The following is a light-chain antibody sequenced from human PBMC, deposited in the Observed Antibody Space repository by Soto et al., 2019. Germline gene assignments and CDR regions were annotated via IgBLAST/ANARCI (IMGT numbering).Light chain of an antibody. V-gene: IGKV1-9*01. CDR1: QDISDY. Sequence: DIRLTQSPSFLSASVGDRVTITCRASQDISDYLAWYQQRPGKAPKLLIYAASTLQSGVPSRFSGSGSGTEFTLTISSLQPEDFATYSCQQLNSYPLTLGGGNKVEIK. CDR3: QQLNSYPLT. CDR2: AAS. J-gene: IGKJ4*01.